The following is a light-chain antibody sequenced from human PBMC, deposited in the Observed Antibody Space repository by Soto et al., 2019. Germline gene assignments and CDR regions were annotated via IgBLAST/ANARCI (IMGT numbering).Light chain of an antibody. CDR2: GNN. V-gene: IGLV1-40*01. Sequence: QSVLAQPPSVSGAPGQRVTISCSGSSSNIGAGYDVHWYQQFPGTAPRLLIFGNNNRPSGVPDRFSGFKSGTSASLAITGIQAEDEADYFCQSYDTSLSASVFGGGTKLTVL. CDR3: QSYDTSLSASV. CDR1: SSNIGAGYD. J-gene: IGLJ2*01.